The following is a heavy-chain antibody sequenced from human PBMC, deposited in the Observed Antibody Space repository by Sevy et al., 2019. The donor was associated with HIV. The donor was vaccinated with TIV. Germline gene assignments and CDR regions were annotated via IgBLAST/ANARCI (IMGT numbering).Heavy chain of an antibody. CDR2: ISGSGGST. CDR1: GFTFSSYA. Sequence: GGCLRLSCAASGFTFSSYAMSWVRQAPGKGLEWVSAISGSGGSTYYADSVKGRFTISRDNSKNMLYLQMNSLRAEDTAVYYCAKPHGSGSYYKEYYFDYWGQGTLVTVSS. V-gene: IGHV3-23*01. D-gene: IGHD3-10*01. J-gene: IGHJ4*02. CDR3: AKPHGSGSYYKEYYFDY.